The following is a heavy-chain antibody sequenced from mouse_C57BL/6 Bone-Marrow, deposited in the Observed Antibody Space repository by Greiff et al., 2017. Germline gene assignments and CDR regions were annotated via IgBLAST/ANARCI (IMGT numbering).Heavy chain of an antibody. CDR3: ATYYYGSSYGY. CDR1: GYAFSSSW. V-gene: IGHV1-82*01. CDR2: IDPGDGDT. J-gene: IGHJ2*01. D-gene: IGHD1-1*01. Sequence: VQLQQSGPELVKPGASVKISCKASGYAFSSSWMNWVKQRPGKGLEWIGRIDPGDGDTNYNGKFKGKATLTADKSSSTAYMQLSSLTSEDSAVYFCATYYYGSSYGYWGQGTTLTVSS.